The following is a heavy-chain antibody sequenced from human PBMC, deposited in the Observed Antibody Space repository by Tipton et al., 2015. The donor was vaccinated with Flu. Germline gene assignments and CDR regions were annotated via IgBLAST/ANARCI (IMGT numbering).Heavy chain of an antibody. CDR2: IYYSGNA. Sequence: TLSLTCTVSGDSIRSVTYYWGWIRQPPGKGLEWIGNIYYSGNAYYNPSLKSRVTILVDTSKNQMSLNLNSVTAADTAVYYCARSVVGSGSQYPVGYYYYGMDVWGQGTTVTVSS. CDR3: ARSVVGSGSQYPVGYYYYGMDV. D-gene: IGHD3-10*01. J-gene: IGHJ6*02. V-gene: IGHV4-39*07. CDR1: GDSIRSVTYY.